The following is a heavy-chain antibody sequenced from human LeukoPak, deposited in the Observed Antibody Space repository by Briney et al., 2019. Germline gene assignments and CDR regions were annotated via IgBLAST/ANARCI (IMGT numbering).Heavy chain of an antibody. J-gene: IGHJ4*02. CDR3: VRQRGVGSWSFDY. D-gene: IGHD2-15*01. CDR1: GGSISSGHYW. CDR2: MYYSGNT. Sequence: SETLSLTCTVSGGSISSGHYWWGWIRQPPGKGLDWIGSMYYSGNTHYNPSLQSRVTVSVDTSKNQFSLKLTSVTAADTAVYYCVRQRGVGSWSFDYWARETWSPSPQ. V-gene: IGHV4-39*01.